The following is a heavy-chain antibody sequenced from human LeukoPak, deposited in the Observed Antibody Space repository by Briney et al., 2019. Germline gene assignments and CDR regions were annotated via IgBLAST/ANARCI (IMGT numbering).Heavy chain of an antibody. J-gene: IGHJ5*02. CDR2: ISSSSSYI. D-gene: IGHD2-2*01. CDR1: GFTFSSYE. CDR3: ARGGSGYCRGTSCPDWFDP. Sequence: GGSLRLSCAASGFTFSSYELNWVRQAPGKGLEWVSSISSSSSYIFYADSVKGRFTISRDNTKNSLYLQMNSLRAEDTAVYYCARGGSGYCRGTSCPDWFDPWGQGTLVTVSS. V-gene: IGHV3-21*01.